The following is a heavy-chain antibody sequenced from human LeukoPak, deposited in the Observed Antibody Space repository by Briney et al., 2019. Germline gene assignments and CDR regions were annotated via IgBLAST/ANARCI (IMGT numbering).Heavy chain of an antibody. Sequence: TGGSLRLSRAASGFTFSDCAMHWVRQAPGKGLEWGAVVLYDGTTKYYADSVQGRFIISTDNSNNTLYLEMTSLRPEDTAIYYCARATPPGLFFESWGQGSLVTVSS. V-gene: IGHV3-30*03. J-gene: IGHJ4*02. D-gene: IGHD3-3*01. CDR3: ARATPPGLFFES. CDR1: GFTFSDCA. CDR2: VLYDGTTK.